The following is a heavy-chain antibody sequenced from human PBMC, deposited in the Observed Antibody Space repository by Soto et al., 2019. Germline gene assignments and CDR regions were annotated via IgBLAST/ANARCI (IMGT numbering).Heavy chain of an antibody. V-gene: IGHV1-18*01. CDR2: ISAFIGKT. Sequence: ASVKVSCKASGYTFTRYCISWVLQAPGQGLEWMGWISAFIGKTNYAQKLQGRVTITTDTSTNTAYMELRSLRSEDTAVYFCSSTSGAEKVLAYFDYWGQGARGTGSS. D-gene: IGHD3-16*01. J-gene: IGHJ4*02. CDR3: SSTSGAEKVLAYFDY. CDR1: GYTFTRYC.